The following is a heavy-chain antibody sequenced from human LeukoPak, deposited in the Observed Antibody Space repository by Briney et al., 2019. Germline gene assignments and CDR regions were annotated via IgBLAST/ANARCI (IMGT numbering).Heavy chain of an antibody. CDR1: GDSVSSNSAA. D-gene: IGHD3-3*01. CDR2: TYYRSKWYN. CDR3: ARGPNFDYDFWSGSRSGYDY. J-gene: IGHJ4*02. Sequence: SQTLSLTCAISGDSVSSNSAAWNWIKQSPSRGLEWLGMTYYRSKWYNDYAVTVKSRITSNPDTSKNQFSLQLNSVTPEDTAVYYCARGPNFDYDFWSGSRSGYDYWGQGTLVTVSS. V-gene: IGHV6-1*01.